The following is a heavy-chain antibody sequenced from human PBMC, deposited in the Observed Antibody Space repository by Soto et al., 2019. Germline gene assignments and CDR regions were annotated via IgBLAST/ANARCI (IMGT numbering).Heavy chain of an antibody. CDR2: IIPMLGIA. V-gene: IGHV1-69*02. CDR1: GGTFSSYT. J-gene: IGHJ4*02. D-gene: IGHD5-18*01. Sequence: SVKVSCKASGGTFSSYTFSWVRQAPGQGLEWMGRIIPMLGIANYAQKFQGRVTITADKSTSTAYMELSSLRSEDTAVYYCANRGYSYGFVIYWGQGPLVTV. CDR3: ANRGYSYGFVIY.